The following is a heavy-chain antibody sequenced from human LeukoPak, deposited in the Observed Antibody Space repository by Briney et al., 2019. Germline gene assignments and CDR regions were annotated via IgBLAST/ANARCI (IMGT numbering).Heavy chain of an antibody. CDR2: INPNGGST. CDR1: GYTFTSYY. Sequence: ASVKVSCKASGYTFTSYYMHWVRQAPGQGLEWMGIINPNGGSTSYAQRFQGRVTMTRDTSTSTVYMELSSLRSEDTAVYYCARVRPPTCPFDPWGQGTLVTVSS. J-gene: IGHJ5*02. V-gene: IGHV1-46*03. CDR3: ARVRPPTCPFDP.